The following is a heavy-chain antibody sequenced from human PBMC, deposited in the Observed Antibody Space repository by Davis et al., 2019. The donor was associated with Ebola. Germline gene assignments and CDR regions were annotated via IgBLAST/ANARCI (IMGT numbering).Heavy chain of an antibody. D-gene: IGHD2-2*02. CDR2: ITGTGRTT. CDR1: GFTFRNYA. Sequence: GESLKISCAASGFTFRNYAMSWVRQAPGKGLEWVASITGTGRTTYYAVSAQGRFTISRDNSNNTLYLQMNSLRDEDTAVYYCAREKHCSSTSCYKAASGWWDYWGQGTLVTVSS. CDR3: AREKHCSSTSCYKAASGWWDY. J-gene: IGHJ4*02. V-gene: IGHV3-23*01.